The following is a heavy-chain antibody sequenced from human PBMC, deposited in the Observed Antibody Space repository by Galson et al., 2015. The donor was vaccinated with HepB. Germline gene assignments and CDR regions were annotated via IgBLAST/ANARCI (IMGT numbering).Heavy chain of an antibody. CDR1: GYTFTSYG. CDR3: ARDKGSSAPYYYGSGRDY. Sequence: SVKVSCKASGYTFTSYGISWVRQAPGQGLEWMGWISAYSGNTNYAQKLQGRVTMTTDTSTSTAYMELRSLRSDDTAVYYCARDKGSSAPYYYGSGRDYWGQGTLVTVSS. J-gene: IGHJ4*02. V-gene: IGHV1-18*01. D-gene: IGHD3-10*01. CDR2: ISAYSGNT.